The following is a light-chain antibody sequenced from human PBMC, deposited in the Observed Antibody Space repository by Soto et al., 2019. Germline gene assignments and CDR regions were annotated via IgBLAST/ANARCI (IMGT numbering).Light chain of an antibody. V-gene: IGLV2-14*01. J-gene: IGLJ1*01. CDR3: SSYTSSTSRV. CDR2: DVS. CDR1: SSDVGGYNY. Sequence: QSALTQPASVSGSPGQSITISCTGTSSDVGGYNYVSWYQQHPGKAPKLIIYDVSNRPSGVSNRFSGSKSGNTASLTISGXXXXXXADYYCSSYTSSTSRVFGTGTKLTVL.